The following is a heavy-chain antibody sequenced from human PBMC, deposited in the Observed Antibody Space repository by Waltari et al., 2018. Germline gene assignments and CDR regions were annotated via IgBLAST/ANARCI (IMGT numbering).Heavy chain of an antibody. J-gene: IGHJ4*02. D-gene: IGHD5-18*01. CDR1: GFRFSDYR. CDR3: ARKGGRGYTYGPFYYDS. V-gene: IGHV3-74*01. CDR2: INSDGSSI. Sequence: EVQLVEAGGDIVQPGGSLRPSCAASGFRFSDYRMHWVRKVPGKGLVWVSRINSDGSSISYSDSVKGRFTISRDNSKNMLYLQLNSLRAEDTAVYYCARKGGRGYTYGPFYYDSWGQGTLVTVSS.